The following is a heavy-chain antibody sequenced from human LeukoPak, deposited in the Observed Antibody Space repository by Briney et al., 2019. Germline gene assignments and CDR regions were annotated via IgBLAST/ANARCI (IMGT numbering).Heavy chain of an antibody. Sequence: PGGSLRLSCAASGFTFSSYWMHWVRQAPGKGLVWVSRIKSDGSTTTYADSVKGRFTISRDNAKNTLYLQMNSLRAEDTAVYYCAREGAVAASLDYWGQGILVTVSS. V-gene: IGHV3-74*01. D-gene: IGHD6-19*01. CDR1: GFTFSSYW. CDR2: IKSDGSTT. J-gene: IGHJ4*02. CDR3: AREGAVAASLDY.